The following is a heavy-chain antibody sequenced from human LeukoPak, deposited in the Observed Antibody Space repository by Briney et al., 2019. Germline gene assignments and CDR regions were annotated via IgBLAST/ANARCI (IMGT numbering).Heavy chain of an antibody. CDR3: ARQPRYSSSWYVFDY. D-gene: IGHD6-13*01. V-gene: IGHV4-39*01. CDR2: IYYSGST. Sequence: SETLSLTCTVSGGSISSSSYYWGWIRQPPGKGLEWIGSIYYSGSTYYNPSLKSRVTISVDTSKNQFSLKLSSVTAADTAVYYCARQPRYSSSWYVFDYWGQGTLVTVSS. CDR1: GGSISSSSYY. J-gene: IGHJ4*02.